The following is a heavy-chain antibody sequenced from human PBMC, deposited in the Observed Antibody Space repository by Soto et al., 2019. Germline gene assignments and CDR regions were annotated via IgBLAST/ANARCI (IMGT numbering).Heavy chain of an antibody. V-gene: IGHV4-31*03. Sequence: PSETLSLTCTVSGGSISSGGYYWSWIRQHPGKGLEWIGYINYSGSTYYNPSLKSRVTISVDTSKNQFSLKLSSVTAADTAVYYCARGATLYAFDIWGQGTMVTVSS. CDR2: INYSGST. CDR1: GGSISSGGYY. CDR3: ARGATLYAFDI. J-gene: IGHJ3*02.